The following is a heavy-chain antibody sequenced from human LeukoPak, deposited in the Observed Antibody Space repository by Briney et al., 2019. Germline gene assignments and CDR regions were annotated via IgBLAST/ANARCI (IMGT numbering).Heavy chain of an antibody. D-gene: IGHD6-13*01. V-gene: IGHV5-51*01. J-gene: IGHJ4*02. CDR3: ARPGYSGSLEY. CDR1: GYSFSTNW. CDR2: IYPGDSDT. Sequence: GESLKISCKTSGYSFSTNWIGWMRQMPGKGLEWMGIIYPGDSDTRYSPSFQGQVTISADKSINTAYLQWSSLKASDNAMYYCARPGYSGSLEYWGQGTLVTVSS.